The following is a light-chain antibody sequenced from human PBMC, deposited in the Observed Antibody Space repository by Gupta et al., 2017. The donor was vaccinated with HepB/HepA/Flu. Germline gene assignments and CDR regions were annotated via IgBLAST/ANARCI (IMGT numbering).Light chain of an antibody. CDR1: SLRNYY. Sequence: SSDLTQASVVSVALGQTVTITCQGDSLRNYYTSWYQQKPGQAPVLIIYSKNRRPSGIPDRFSVSNSGNTASFNTXGXQAEDEXDDYCDYTDTNGDRLLFGGGTKLTVL. J-gene: IGLJ2*01. V-gene: IGLV3-19*01. CDR3: DYTDTNGDRLL. CDR2: SKN.